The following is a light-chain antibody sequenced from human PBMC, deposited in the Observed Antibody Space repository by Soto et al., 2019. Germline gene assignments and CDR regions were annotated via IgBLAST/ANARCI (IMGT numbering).Light chain of an antibody. V-gene: IGKV3-20*01. CDR3: QQYGHAPQT. CDR1: QSVTSSY. Sequence: EIVLTQSPGTLSLSPGERATLSCRASQSVTSSYLAWYQQKPGQAPRLLIYAASSRATGIPDRFSGTGSGTDFTLIISRLEPEDFGVYYCQQYGHAPQTFGQATKVEIK. CDR2: AAS. J-gene: IGKJ1*01.